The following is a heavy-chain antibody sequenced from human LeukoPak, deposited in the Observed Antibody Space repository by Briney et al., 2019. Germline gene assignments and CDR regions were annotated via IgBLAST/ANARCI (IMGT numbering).Heavy chain of an antibody. CDR2: IYTSGST. CDR3: ATVNFRGGNSRYYYYYMDV. J-gene: IGHJ6*03. CDR1: GGSISSYY. Sequence: SETLSLTCTVSGGSISSYYWSWIRQPAGKGLEWIGRIYTSGSTNYNPSLKSRVTMSVDTSKNQFSLKLSSVTAADTAVYYCATVNFRGGNSRYYYYYMDVWGKGTTVTVSS. D-gene: IGHD4-23*01. V-gene: IGHV4-4*07.